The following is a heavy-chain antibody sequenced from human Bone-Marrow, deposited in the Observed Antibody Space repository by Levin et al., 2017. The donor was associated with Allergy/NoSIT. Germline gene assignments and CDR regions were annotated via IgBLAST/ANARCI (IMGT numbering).Heavy chain of an antibody. CDR3: ARIRGYSYGFNY. Sequence: TLSLTCTFSGFSLSTSGMCVSWIRQPPGKALEWLALIDWDDDKYYSTSLKTRLTISKDTSKNQVVFTMTNMDPVDTATYYCARIRGYSYGFNYWGQGTLVTVSS. V-gene: IGHV2-70*01. CDR2: IDWDDDK. D-gene: IGHD5-18*01. J-gene: IGHJ4*02. CDR1: GFSLSTSGMC.